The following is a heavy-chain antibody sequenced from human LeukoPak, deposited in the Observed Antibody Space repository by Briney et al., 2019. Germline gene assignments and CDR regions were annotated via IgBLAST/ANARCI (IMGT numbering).Heavy chain of an antibody. Sequence: ASVKVSCKASGYSFSSYAISWVRQAPGQGLEWMGWISANNGNTNYAQKLQGRVTMTTDTSTSTAYMELRGLRSDDTAVYYCASVYFDFWGQGTLVTVSS. CDR3: ASVYFDF. V-gene: IGHV1-18*01. CDR2: ISANNGNT. J-gene: IGHJ4*02. CDR1: GYSFSSYA.